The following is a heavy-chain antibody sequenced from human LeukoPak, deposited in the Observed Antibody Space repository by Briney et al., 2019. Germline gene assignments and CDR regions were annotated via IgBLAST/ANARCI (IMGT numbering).Heavy chain of an antibody. V-gene: IGHV4-38-2*02. CDR2: IYYSGST. CDR1: GYSISSGYY. Sequence: PSETLSLTCNVSGYSISSGYYWGWIRQPPGKGLEWIGRIYYSGSTYYNPSLKSRVTISVDTSKNQFSLKLSSVTAADTAVYYCASIPDYYGSGSYYMHPRGTYYFDYWGQGTLVTVSS. J-gene: IGHJ4*02. D-gene: IGHD3-10*01. CDR3: ASIPDYYGSGSYYMHPRGTYYFDY.